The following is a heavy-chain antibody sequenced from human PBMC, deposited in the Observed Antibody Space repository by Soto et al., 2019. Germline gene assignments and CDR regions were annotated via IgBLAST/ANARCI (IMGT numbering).Heavy chain of an antibody. Sequence: QVQLVQSGAEVKKPGASVKVSCKTSGYTFSNYGISWVRQAPGQGLEWMAWISDYTGNTNFAQRFQGRVTMTTDTSTSTAYMELRSLRSDDTAVYYCARDTPASGVATLDFWGQGSLVTVSS. V-gene: IGHV1-18*01. CDR1: GYTFSNYG. CDR3: ARDTPASGVATLDF. CDR2: ISDYTGNT. J-gene: IGHJ4*02. D-gene: IGHD5-12*01.